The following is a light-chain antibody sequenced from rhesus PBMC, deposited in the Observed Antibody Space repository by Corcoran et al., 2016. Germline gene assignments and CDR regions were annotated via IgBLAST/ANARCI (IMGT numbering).Light chain of an antibody. V-gene: IGKV1-25*02. Sequence: DIQMTQSPSSLSASVGDRVTITCRASQDISNYLAWYQQKPGETPKLLIYAASGLQSGIPSRFSGNGSGTDFTLSISSLQSEDFATYYCQHYCSIPPTFGQGTKVEIK. J-gene: IGKJ1*01. CDR2: AAS. CDR1: QDISNY. CDR3: QHYCSIPPT.